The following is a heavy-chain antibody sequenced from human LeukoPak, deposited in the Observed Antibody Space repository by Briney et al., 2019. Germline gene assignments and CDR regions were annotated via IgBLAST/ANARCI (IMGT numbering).Heavy chain of an antibody. J-gene: IGHJ4*02. CDR2: ISCDGSNK. CDR3: AKDPGYSYGYVDY. Sequence: GGSLRLSCAASGFTFSSYGMHWVRQAPGKGLEWVAVISCDGSNKYYADSVKGRFTISRDNSKNTLYLQMNSLRAEDTAVYYCAKDPGYSYGYVDYWGQGTPVTVSS. CDR1: GFTFSSYG. V-gene: IGHV3-30*18. D-gene: IGHD5-18*01.